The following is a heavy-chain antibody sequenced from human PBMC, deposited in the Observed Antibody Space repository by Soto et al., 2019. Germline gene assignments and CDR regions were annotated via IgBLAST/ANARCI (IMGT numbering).Heavy chain of an antibody. V-gene: IGHV3-74*01. CDR2: INSDGSST. Sequence: GGSLRLSCAASGFTFSSCSMHWVRQAPGKGLVWVSRINSDGSSTSYADSVKGRFTISRDNAKNTLYLQMNSLRAEDTAVYYCAREGGWTIHNVWSGYLDRDFDYWGQGTLVTVSS. J-gene: IGHJ4*02. D-gene: IGHD3-3*01. CDR1: GFTFSSCS. CDR3: AREGGWTIHNVWSGYLDRDFDY.